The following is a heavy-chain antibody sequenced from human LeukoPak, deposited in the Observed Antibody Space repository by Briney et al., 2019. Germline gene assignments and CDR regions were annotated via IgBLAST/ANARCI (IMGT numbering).Heavy chain of an antibody. CDR2: LSAYNGNT. J-gene: IGHJ4*02. CDR3: ARVSIFGVVIGTESFDY. V-gene: IGHV1-18*01. Sequence: ASVKVSCKASNYTFTSYGISWVRQAPGQGLEWMGWLSAYNGNTNYAQKLQGRVTMTTDTSTSTAYMELRSLRSDDTAVYYCARVSIFGVVIGTESFDYWGQGTLVTVSS. D-gene: IGHD3-3*01. CDR1: NYTFTSYG.